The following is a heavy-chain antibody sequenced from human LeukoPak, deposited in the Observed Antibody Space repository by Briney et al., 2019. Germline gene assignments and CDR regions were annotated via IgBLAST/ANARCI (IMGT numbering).Heavy chain of an antibody. V-gene: IGHV4-59*12. J-gene: IGHJ4*02. CDR2: IYYSGST. CDR1: GGSISSYY. D-gene: IGHD3-22*01. Sequence: SETLSLTCTVSGGSISSYYWSWIRQPPGKGLEWIGYIYYSGSTNYNPSLKSRVTISVDTSKNQFSLKLSSVTAADTAVYYCARDPAAYYYDSSGYNHLDYWGQGTLVTVSS. CDR3: ARDPAAYYYDSSGYNHLDY.